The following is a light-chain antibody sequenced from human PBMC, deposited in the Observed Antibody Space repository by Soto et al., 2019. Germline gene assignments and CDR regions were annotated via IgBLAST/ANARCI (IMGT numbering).Light chain of an antibody. Sequence: DIQMTQSPSSLSASAGDRVTVTCRASQTVSTYLTWYQQKPGKAPQLLIYAASNLQSGVPSRFSGSGSGTDFTLTITTLQPEDSATYYCQQSYSTPWTFGQGTKVEIK. CDR1: QTVSTY. J-gene: IGKJ1*01. V-gene: IGKV1-39*01. CDR3: QQSYSTPWT. CDR2: AAS.